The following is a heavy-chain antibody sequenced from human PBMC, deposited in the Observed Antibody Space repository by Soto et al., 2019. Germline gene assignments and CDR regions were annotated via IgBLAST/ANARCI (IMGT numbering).Heavy chain of an antibody. D-gene: IGHD3-9*01. Sequence: SETLSLTCVVSGGSFSTYYYNWIRQSPGKGLEWIGEINHSGSNNYSPSLKSRVTMSLDTSKNQFSLKLTSVTAADTAVYYCARGGSNDWQVAFDIWGQGTRVTVSS. CDR1: GGSFSTYY. CDR2: INHSGSN. J-gene: IGHJ3*02. V-gene: IGHV4-34*01. CDR3: ARGGSNDWQVAFDI.